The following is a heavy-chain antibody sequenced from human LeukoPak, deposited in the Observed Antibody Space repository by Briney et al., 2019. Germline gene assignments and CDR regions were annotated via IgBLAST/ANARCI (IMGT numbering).Heavy chain of an antibody. CDR3: SKEGGYSYGYPRGYFDY. V-gene: IGHV3-33*06. CDR2: IWYDGSNK. D-gene: IGHD5-18*01. Sequence: SLRLSCAASGFTFSSYGMHWVRQAPGKGLEWAAVIWYDGSNKYYADSVKGRFTISRDNSKNTLYLQANSLRAEDTAVYYFSKEGGYSYGYPRGYFDYWGQGTLVTVSS. J-gene: IGHJ4*02. CDR1: GFTFSSYG.